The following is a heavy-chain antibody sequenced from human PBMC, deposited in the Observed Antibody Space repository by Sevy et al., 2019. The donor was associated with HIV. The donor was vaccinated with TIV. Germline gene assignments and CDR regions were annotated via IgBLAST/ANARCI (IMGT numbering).Heavy chain of an antibody. CDR2: LSGYNGNK. CDR1: GYTFSNYG. D-gene: IGHD3-22*01. J-gene: IGHJ4*02. CDR3: VRDESFSLIVVDPDY. V-gene: IGHV1-18*01. Sequence: ASVKVSCQASGYTFSNYGVTWVRQAPGQGLEWMGWLSGYNGNKKYAQKFQDRVIMTRDTATGTAYMELRSLRSDDTAVYYCVRDESFSLIVVDPDYWGQGTLVTVSS.